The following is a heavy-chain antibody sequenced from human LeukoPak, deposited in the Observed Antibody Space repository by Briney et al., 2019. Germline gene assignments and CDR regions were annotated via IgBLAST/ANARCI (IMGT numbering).Heavy chain of an antibody. V-gene: IGHV1-2*04. CDR3: ARDSGYSSSWSNGYNWFDP. CDR1: GYTFTGYY. CDR2: INPNSGGT. D-gene: IGHD6-13*01. J-gene: IGHJ5*02. Sequence: ASVKVSCKASGYTFTGYYMHWVRQAPGQGLEWMGWINPNSGGTNYAQKFQGWVTMTRDTSTSTAYMELRSLRSDDTAVYYCARDSGYSSSWSNGYNWFDPWGQGTLVTVSS.